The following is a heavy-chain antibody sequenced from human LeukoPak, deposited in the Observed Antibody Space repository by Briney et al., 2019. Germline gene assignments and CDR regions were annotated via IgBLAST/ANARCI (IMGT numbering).Heavy chain of an antibody. CDR2: IYYSGST. CDR1: GGSISSYY. Sequence: SETLSLTCTVSGGSISSYYWSWIRQPPGKGLEWIGYIYYSGSTNYNPSLKSRVTISVDTSKNQFSLKLSSVTAADTAVYYCARQSTNDAFDIWGQGTMVTVSS. J-gene: IGHJ3*02. D-gene: IGHD1-1*01. CDR3: ARQSTNDAFDI. V-gene: IGHV4-59*01.